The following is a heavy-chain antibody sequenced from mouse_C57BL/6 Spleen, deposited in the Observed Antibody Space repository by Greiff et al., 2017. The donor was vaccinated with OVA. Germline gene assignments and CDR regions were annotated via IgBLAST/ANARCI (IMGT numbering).Heavy chain of an antibody. D-gene: IGHD1-1*01. J-gene: IGHJ2*01. Sequence: QVQLQQPGAELVRPGSSVKLSCKASGYTFTSYWKHWVKQRPIQGLEWIGNIDPSDSETHYNQKFKDKATLTVDKSSSTAYMQLSSLTSEDSAVYYCARSGITTVVDYWGQGTTLTVSS. CDR3: ARSGITTVVDY. CDR2: IDPSDSET. V-gene: IGHV1-52*01. CDR1: GYTFTSYW.